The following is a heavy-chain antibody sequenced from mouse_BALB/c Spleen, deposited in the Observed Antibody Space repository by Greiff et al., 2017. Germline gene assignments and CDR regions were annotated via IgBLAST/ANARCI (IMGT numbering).Heavy chain of an antibody. CDR1: GFTFSSYT. V-gene: IGHV5-6-5*01. CDR2: ISSGGST. D-gene: IGHD1-1*01. Sequence: EVQLVESGGGLVQPGGSLKLSCAASGFTFSSYTMSWVRQTPEKRLEWVAYISSGGSTYYPDSVKGRFTISRDNARNILYLQMSSLRSEDTAMYYCARVGSSYSYWYFDVWGAGTTVTVSS. J-gene: IGHJ1*01. CDR3: ARVGSSYSYWYFDV.